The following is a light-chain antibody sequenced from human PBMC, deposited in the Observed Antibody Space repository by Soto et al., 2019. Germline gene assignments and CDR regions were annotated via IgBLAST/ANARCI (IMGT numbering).Light chain of an antibody. CDR1: QSVGSN. J-gene: IGKJ1*01. CDR3: QQYNNWPWT. Sequence: EIVMTQSPATLSVSPGERATLSCRASQSVGSNLAWYQQKPGQAPRLLIYGASTRATGIPARFSGSGSGTEFTLTISSLQSEDCAVYYCQQYNNWPWTFRQGTKVEIK. V-gene: IGKV3-15*01. CDR2: GAS.